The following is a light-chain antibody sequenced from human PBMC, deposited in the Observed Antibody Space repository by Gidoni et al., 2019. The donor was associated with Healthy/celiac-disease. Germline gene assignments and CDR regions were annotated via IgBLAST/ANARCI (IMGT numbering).Light chain of an antibody. CDR3: KSADSSGTWV. J-gene: IGLJ3*02. V-gene: IGLV3-25*03. CDR2: KDS. CDR1: ELPKQY. Sequence: SYELTQPPSVSVSPGQTARITCSGDELPKQYAYWYQQKPGQAPVLVIYKDSERPSGIPERFSGSSSGTTVTLTISGVQAEDEADYYCKSADSSGTWVFGGGTKLTVL.